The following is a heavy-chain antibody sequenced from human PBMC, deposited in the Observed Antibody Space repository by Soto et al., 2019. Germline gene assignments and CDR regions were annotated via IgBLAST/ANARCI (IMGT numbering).Heavy chain of an antibody. CDR3: AKDRGSLYTSSSPLDF. CDR1: GFTFTNYA. J-gene: IGHJ4*02. Sequence: EVQLLESGGGLVQPGGSLKLSCAASGFTFTNYAMTWVRQAPGKGLEWVSGISASGGSTYYADSVKGRFTISRDNSKNTLFLQMNSLRAEDTALYYCAKDRGSLYTSSSPLDFWGQGTLVNVSS. D-gene: IGHD6-6*01. V-gene: IGHV3-23*01. CDR2: ISASGGST.